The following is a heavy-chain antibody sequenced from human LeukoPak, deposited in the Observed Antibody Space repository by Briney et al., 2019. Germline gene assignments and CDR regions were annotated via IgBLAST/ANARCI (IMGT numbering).Heavy chain of an antibody. J-gene: IGHJ4*02. V-gene: IGHV4-34*01. CDR1: GGSFSGYS. D-gene: IGHD2-21*02. CDR3: ARAAYCGGDCYLFDY. Sequence: SETLSLTCAVYGGSFSGYSWSWIRQPPGKGLEWIGVINDSGSTNYNPSLKGRVTISVDTSKNQFSLKLSSLTAADTAVYYCARAAYCGGDCYLFDYWGQGTLVTVFS. CDR2: INDSGST.